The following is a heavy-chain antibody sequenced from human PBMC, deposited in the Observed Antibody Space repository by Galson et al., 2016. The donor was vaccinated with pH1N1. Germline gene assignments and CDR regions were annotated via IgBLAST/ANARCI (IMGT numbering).Heavy chain of an antibody. CDR3: ARDSEYSGHEGFH. Sequence: SLRLSCAASGFTFTYYAMHWVRQTTGKGLEWVAVILYDGTNEYYADSVKGRFTISRDKTQSTVYLQMNSLRTEDTAVDYCARDSEYSGHEGFHWAQGTLVIVSS. J-gene: IGHJ4*02. CDR2: ILYDGTNE. CDR1: GFTFTYYA. D-gene: IGHD5-12*01. V-gene: IGHV3-30*04.